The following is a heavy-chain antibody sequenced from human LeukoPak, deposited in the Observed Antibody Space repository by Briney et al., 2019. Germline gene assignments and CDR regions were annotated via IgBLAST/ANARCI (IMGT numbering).Heavy chain of an antibody. CDR3: ARDGSLRDGVWFDS. CDR2: ISYDGSNK. Sequence: GGSLRLSCAASGFTFSSYAMHWVRQAPGKGLEWVAVISYDGSNKYYADSVKGRFTISRDNAKNTLYLQMNSLRGEDTAVYYCARDGSLRDGVWFDSWGQGILVTVSS. J-gene: IGHJ5*01. CDR1: GFTFSSYA. D-gene: IGHD1-26*01. V-gene: IGHV3-30-3*01.